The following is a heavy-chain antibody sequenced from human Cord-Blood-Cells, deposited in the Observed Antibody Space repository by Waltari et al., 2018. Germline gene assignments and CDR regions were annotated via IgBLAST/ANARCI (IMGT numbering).Heavy chain of an antibody. CDR3: ARFQRGILRWYYFDY. V-gene: IGHV3-53*01. D-gene: IGHD4-17*01. Sequence: EVQLVESGGGLIQPGGSLRLSCAASGFTVSSNYMSWVRQAPGKGLEWVSVIYSGGSTYYADSVKGRFTISRDNSKNTLYLQMNSLRAEDTAVYYCARFQRGILRWYYFDYWGQGTLVTVSS. J-gene: IGHJ4*02. CDR1: GFTVSSNY. CDR2: IYSGGST.